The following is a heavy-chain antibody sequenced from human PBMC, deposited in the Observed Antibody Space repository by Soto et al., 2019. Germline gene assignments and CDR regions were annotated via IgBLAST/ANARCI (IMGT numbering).Heavy chain of an antibody. J-gene: IGHJ4*02. D-gene: IGHD6-6*01. CDR2: ISQSGNT. CDR3: ARAPKVSGSSQTRPDF. V-gene: IGHV4-34*01. Sequence: SETLSLTCSICSGSFSGYYWSWIRQPPGKGLEWIGEISQSGNTNYSPSLKSRVSISIDTSKKQFSLNLASVSAADTAVYYCARAPKVSGSSQTRPDFWGQGTLVTVS. CDR1: SGSFSGYY.